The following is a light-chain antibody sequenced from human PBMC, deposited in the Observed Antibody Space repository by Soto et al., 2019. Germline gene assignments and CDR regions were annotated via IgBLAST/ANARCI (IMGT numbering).Light chain of an antibody. V-gene: IGKV3-20*01. CDR2: GAS. Sequence: EIVLTQSPDTLSLSPGERATLSCRASQSVSRDYLVWYQQKPGQAPRLLIYGASSRATGNPDRFSGSGSGTDFTLTISRLEPEDFAVYYCQHYGNSPPSVTFGPGTKVDIK. CDR1: QSVSRDY. J-gene: IGKJ3*01. CDR3: QHYGNSPPSVT.